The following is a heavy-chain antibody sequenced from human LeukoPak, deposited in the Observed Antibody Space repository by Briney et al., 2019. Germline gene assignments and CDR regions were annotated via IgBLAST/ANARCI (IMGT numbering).Heavy chain of an antibody. CDR3: AKDEYNWNYLDY. CDR1: GFTFISYA. J-gene: IGHJ4*02. CDR2: ISGSGGST. D-gene: IGHD1-20*01. Sequence: PGGSLRLSCAASGFTFISYAVSWVRQAPGKGLECVSAISGSGGSTYYADSVRGRFTISRDNSKNTLYLQMNSLRAEDTAVYYCAKDEYNWNYLDYWGQGTLVTVSS. V-gene: IGHV3-23*01.